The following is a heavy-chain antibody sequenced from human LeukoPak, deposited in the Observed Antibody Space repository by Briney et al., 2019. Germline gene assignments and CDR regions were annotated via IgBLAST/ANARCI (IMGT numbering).Heavy chain of an antibody. CDR3: ARDWVAGVPFDAFDI. CDR1: GFTLSNYW. V-gene: IGHV3-7*01. J-gene: IGHJ3*02. Sequence: GGSLRLSCVASGFTLSNYWMSWVRQAPGKGLEWVANIKEDGSEKYYAGSVKGRFTISRDNAKNSLYLHMDSLTAEDTAIYYCARDWVAGVPFDAFDIWGQGTMVSVSS. CDR2: IKEDGSEK. D-gene: IGHD3-10*01.